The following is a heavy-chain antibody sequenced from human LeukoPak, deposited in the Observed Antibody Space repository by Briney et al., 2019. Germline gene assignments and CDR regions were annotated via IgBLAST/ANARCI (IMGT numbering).Heavy chain of an antibody. V-gene: IGHV1-18*01. J-gene: IGHJ5*02. CDR3: ARDRMGEWELDAGVRFDP. Sequence: ASVKVSCKASGYTFTSYGISRVRQAPGQGLEWMGWISAYNGNTNYSHKLQGRVTMTTDTSTSTAYMALRSLRSDDTAVYYCARDRMGEWELDAGVRFDPWGQGTLVTVSS. CDR1: GYTFTSYG. CDR2: ISAYNGNT. D-gene: IGHD1-26*01.